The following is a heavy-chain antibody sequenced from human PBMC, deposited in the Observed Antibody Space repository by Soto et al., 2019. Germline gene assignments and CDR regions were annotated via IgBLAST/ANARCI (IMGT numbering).Heavy chain of an antibody. Sequence: QVQLQQWGAGLLKPSETLSLTCAVYGGSFSGYYWSWIRQPPGKGLEWIGEINHSGSTNYNPSLNRRVTISVDTSRNKFSLKLSSLTAADTAVYYCARGGPYCSSTSCQPSPIYFDYWGQGTLVTVSS. CDR2: INHSGST. J-gene: IGHJ4*02. CDR3: ARGGPYCSSTSCQPSPIYFDY. V-gene: IGHV4-34*01. D-gene: IGHD2-2*01. CDR1: GGSFSGYY.